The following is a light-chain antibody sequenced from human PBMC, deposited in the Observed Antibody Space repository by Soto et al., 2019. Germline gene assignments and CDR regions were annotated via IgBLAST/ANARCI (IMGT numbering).Light chain of an antibody. J-gene: IGKJ2*01. V-gene: IGKV1-39*01. Sequence: DIQMTQSPSSLSASVGDRVTITGRASQSRTRYLNWYQQKTWKAPKGLIYGESMLQSGVPSRFSGSGSGTEFHLSISSRQREDFATYYCQQSYNTPRPFGQGTNLEIK. CDR2: GES. CDR1: QSRTRY. CDR3: QQSYNTPRP.